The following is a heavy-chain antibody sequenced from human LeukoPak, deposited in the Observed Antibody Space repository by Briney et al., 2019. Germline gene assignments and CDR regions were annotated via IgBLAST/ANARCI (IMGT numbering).Heavy chain of an antibody. V-gene: IGHV4-4*07. J-gene: IGHJ6*03. CDR1: GGSISSYY. D-gene: IGHD2-15*01. Sequence: SETLSLTCTVSGGSISSYYWGWIRQPAGKGLVWIGRIYTSGSTNYNPSLKSRVTMSVDTSKNQFSLKLSSVTAADTAVYYCARCRGYYYMDVWGKGTTVTVSS. CDR3: ARCRGYYYMDV. CDR2: IYTSGST.